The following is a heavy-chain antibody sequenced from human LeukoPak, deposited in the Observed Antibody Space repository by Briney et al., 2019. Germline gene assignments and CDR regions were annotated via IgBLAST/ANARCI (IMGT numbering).Heavy chain of an antibody. CDR2: INLNSGGT. CDR3: ARDAGYCTGGSCWYFDH. D-gene: IGHD2-15*01. J-gene: IGHJ4*02. CDR1: GYTFTGYY. V-gene: IGHV1-2*02. Sequence: ASVKVSCKASGYTFTGYYMHWVRQAPGQGLEWMGWINLNSGGTNFAQRFQGRVTMTRDTSISTAYMDLSRLISDDTAVYYCARDAGYCTGGSCWYFDHWGQGTPFTVSS.